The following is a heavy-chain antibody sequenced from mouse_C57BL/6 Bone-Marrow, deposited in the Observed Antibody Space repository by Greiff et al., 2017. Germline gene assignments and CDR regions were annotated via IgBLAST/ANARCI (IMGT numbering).Heavy chain of an antibody. Sequence: QVQLQQPGAELVKPGASVKMSCKASGYTFTSYWITWVKQRPGQGLEWIGDIYPGSGSTNYNEKFKSKATLTVDTSSSTAYMQLSSLTSEDSAVYYRARERIYYYGSFAYWGQGTLVTVSA. J-gene: IGHJ3*01. CDR1: GYTFTSYW. V-gene: IGHV1-55*01. D-gene: IGHD1-1*01. CDR3: ARERIYYYGSFAY. CDR2: IYPGSGST.